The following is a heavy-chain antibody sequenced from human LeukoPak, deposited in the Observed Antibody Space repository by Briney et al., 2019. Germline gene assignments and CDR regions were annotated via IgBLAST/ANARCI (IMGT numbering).Heavy chain of an antibody. CDR1: GFTFSSYW. CDR3: ARDPRVATIPYYYYYMDV. D-gene: IGHD5-12*01. J-gene: IGHJ6*03. Sequence: GGSLRLSCAASGFTFSSYWMHWVRQAPGKGLVWVSRINSDGSSTSYADSVKGRFTISRDNAKNTLYLQMNNLRAEDTAVYYCARDPRVATIPYYYYYMDVWGKGTTVTVSS. CDR2: INSDGSST. V-gene: IGHV3-74*01.